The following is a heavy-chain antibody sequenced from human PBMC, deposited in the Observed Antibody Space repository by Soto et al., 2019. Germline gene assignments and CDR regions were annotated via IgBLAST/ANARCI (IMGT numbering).Heavy chain of an antibody. CDR3: ARGGPRYFDWLVPYYFDY. CDR1: GGSFSGYY. V-gene: IGHV4-34*01. Sequence: SETLSLTCAVYGGSFSGYYWSWIRQPPGKGLEWIGEINHSGSTNYNPSLKSRVTISVDTSKNQFSLKLSSVTAADTAVYYCARGGPRYFDWLVPYYFDYWGQGTLVTVSS. CDR2: INHSGST. D-gene: IGHD3-9*01. J-gene: IGHJ4*02.